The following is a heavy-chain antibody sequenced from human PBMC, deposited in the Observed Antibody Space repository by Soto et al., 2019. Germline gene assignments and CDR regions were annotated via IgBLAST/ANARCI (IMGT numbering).Heavy chain of an antibody. V-gene: IGHV3-15*01. J-gene: IGHJ6*02. D-gene: IGHD2-2*01. CDR1: GFTFSNAW. Sequence: GGSLRLSCEASGFTFSNAWMNWVRQGPGKGLEWLGRIKSRVDGGTADYVAATKGRFSISRDDLKNMLYLQMNSLKPDDTAVYYCTTLSYPYYDGMDGWGQGTTVTVSS. CDR2: IKSRVDGGTA. CDR3: TTLSYPYYDGMDG.